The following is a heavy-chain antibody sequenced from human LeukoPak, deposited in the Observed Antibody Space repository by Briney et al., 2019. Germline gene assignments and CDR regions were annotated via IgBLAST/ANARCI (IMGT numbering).Heavy chain of an antibody. CDR3: AGDPPHCTGDFCYSP. J-gene: IGHJ5*02. CDR2: IYYTGST. Sequence: SQTLSLTCIVSGGSISTGDYYWSWIRQPPGKGLEWIGYIYYTGSTYYNPSLASRLTISIDTSKNQFSLRLSSVSAADTAVYFCAGDPPHCTGDFCYSPWGQGTLVTVSS. D-gene: IGHD2-15*01. V-gene: IGHV4-30-4*01. CDR1: GGSISTGDYY.